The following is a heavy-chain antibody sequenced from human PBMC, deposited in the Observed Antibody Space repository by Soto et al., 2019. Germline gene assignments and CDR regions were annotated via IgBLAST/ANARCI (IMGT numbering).Heavy chain of an antibody. CDR2: MNPNSGNT. CDR3: ARGFSSSWYIGKDYYGMDV. J-gene: IGHJ6*02. CDR1: GYTFTSYD. Sequence: GXSVKVSCKASGYTFTSYDINWVRQATGQGLEWMGWMNPNSGNTGYAQKFQGRVTMTRNTSISTAYMELSSLRSEDTAVYYCARGFSSSWYIGKDYYGMDVWGQGTTVTVSS. V-gene: IGHV1-8*01. D-gene: IGHD6-13*01.